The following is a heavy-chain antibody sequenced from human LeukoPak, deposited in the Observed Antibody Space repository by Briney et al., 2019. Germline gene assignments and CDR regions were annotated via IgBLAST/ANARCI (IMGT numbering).Heavy chain of an antibody. J-gene: IGHJ4*02. D-gene: IGHD6-6*01. Sequence: PGRSLRLSCAASGVTFDDYAMHWVRQAPGKGLEWVSGISWNSGSIGYADSVKGRFTISRDNAKNSLYLQMNSLRAEDMALYYCAKSTSSIAARPNDYFDYWGQGTLVTVSS. CDR1: GVTFDDYA. V-gene: IGHV3-9*03. CDR2: ISWNSGSI. CDR3: AKSTSSIAARPNDYFDY.